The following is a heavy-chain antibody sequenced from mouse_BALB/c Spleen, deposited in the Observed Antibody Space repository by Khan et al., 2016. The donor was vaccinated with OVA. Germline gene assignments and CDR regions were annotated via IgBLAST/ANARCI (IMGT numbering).Heavy chain of an antibody. CDR3: TDGNYVGWFAY. V-gene: IGHV1-5*01. D-gene: IGHD2-1*01. CDR1: GYSFTSYW. CDR2: IYPGNSDT. J-gene: IGHJ3*01. Sequence: EVQLQQSGTVLARPGASVKMSCKASGYSFTSYWMHWVKQRPGQGLEWIGAIYPGNSDTSYNQKFKGKAKLPAVTSSSTAYMELSSLPNEDSAVFYGTDGNYVGWFAYWGQGTLVTVSA.